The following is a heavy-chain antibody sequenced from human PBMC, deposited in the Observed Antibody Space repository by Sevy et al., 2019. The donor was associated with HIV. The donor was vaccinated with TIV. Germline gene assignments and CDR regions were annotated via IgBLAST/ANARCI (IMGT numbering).Heavy chain of an antibody. D-gene: IGHD4-17*01. CDR2: IYSGGAT. J-gene: IGHJ3*01. CDR1: GFTVRDNY. CDR3: ATHYGDLDAFDL. V-gene: IGHV3-53*01. Sequence: GGSLRLSCAASGFTVRDNYMTWVRQAPGKGLEWVSLIYSGGATYYADSVKGRFTISRVSSKNTLYLQMNSLRAEDTAVYYCATHYGDLDAFDLWGQGTRVTVSS.